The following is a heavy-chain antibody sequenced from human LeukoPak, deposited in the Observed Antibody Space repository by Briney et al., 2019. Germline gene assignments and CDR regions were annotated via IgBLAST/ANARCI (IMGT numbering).Heavy chain of an antibody. CDR2: ILVGSGNT. Sequence: GASVKVSYKASGFTFTSTAVQWVRQARGQRLEWIGWILVGSGNTNYAQMFQERVTLTWDVSTSTAYMVLSSLRSEDTAIYYCASDPPYTSSSAWWGQGTLVTVSS. J-gene: IGHJ4*02. CDR3: ASDPPYTSSSAW. CDR1: GFTFTSTA. D-gene: IGHD2-2*01. V-gene: IGHV1-58*01.